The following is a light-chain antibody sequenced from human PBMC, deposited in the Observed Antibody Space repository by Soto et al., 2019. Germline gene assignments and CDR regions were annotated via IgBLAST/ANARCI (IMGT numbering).Light chain of an antibody. CDR3: QQYNSYPWT. J-gene: IGKJ1*01. CDR1: QSISSW. CDR2: DAS. Sequence: DVDFTHSPCTLSASGRHLVPSPSGDSQSISSWLAWYQQKTGQAPKLLIYDASSLESGVPSRFSGSGSGTEFTLTITSLQSDDFATYYCQQYNSYPWTFGQGTKVDIK. V-gene: IGKV1-5*01.